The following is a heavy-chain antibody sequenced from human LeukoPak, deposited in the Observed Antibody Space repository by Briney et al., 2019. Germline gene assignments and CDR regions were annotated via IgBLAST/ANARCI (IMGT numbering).Heavy chain of an antibody. CDR1: GFTFSSHR. V-gene: IGHV3-21*01. J-gene: IGHJ4*02. CDR2: ISSSSSYI. D-gene: IGHD3-22*01. CDR3: ARDRYYDSTEQFDY. Sequence: GGSLRLSCAASGFTFSSHRMHWVRQAPGKGLEWVSSISSSSSYIYYADSVKGRFTISRDNAKNSLYLQTNSLRAEDTAVYYCARDRYYDSTEQFDYWGQGTLVTVSS.